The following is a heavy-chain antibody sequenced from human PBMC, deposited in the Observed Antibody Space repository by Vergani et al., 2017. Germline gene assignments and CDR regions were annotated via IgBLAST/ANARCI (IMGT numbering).Heavy chain of an antibody. CDR2: TWYDGNNK. CDR3: ARDLRLLYNRFDP. V-gene: IGHV3-33*01. D-gene: IGHD1-14*01. CDR1: GFNFRSYG. J-gene: IGHJ5*02. Sequence: QVQLVESGGGVVQPGGSLRLSCAASGFNFRSYGMHWVRQAPGKGLEWVAVTWYDGNNKQYADSVKGRFTISRDNSKSTMYLQMNSLRDEDTGVYYCARDLRLLYNRFDPWGQGTLVTVSS.